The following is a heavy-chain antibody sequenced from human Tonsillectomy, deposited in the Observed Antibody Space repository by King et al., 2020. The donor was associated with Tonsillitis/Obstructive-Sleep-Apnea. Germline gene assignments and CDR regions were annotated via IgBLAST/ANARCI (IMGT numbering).Heavy chain of an antibody. D-gene: IGHD1-1*01. CDR3: AKGGPERYNWKKYYYYYYMDV. V-gene: IGHV1-18*01. Sequence: EQLVQSGAEVKKPGASVKVSCKASGYTFTSYGISWVRQAPGQGLEWMGWISAYNGNTNYAQKPQGKVTMTTDTSTSTAYMELRSLRSDDTAVYYCAKGGPERYNWKKYYYYYYMDVWGKGTTVTVSS. CDR2: ISAYNGNT. CDR1: GYTFTSYG. J-gene: IGHJ6*03.